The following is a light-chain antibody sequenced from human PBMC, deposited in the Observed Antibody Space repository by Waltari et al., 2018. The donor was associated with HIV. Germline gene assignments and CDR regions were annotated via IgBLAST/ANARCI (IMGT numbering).Light chain of an antibody. Sequence: DIVMTQSPDSLAVSLDERATINCKSSQSILYSSNNKYFLAWYQQKPGQPLNLLIYWASTRESGVPDRFSGSGSETDFTLTISSLQAEDVAVYYCQQYYTTPLTFGQGTKLEIK. J-gene: IGKJ2*01. CDR3: QQYYTTPLT. CDR2: WAS. CDR1: QSILYSSNNKYF. V-gene: IGKV4-1*01.